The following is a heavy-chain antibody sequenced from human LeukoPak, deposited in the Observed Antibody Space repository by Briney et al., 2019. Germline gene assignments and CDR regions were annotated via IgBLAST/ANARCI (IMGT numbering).Heavy chain of an antibody. V-gene: IGHV3-74*01. CDR1: GFTFTSYW. CDR2: INSDGSST. Sequence: GGSLRLSCAAPGFTFTSYWMHWVRQVPGQGLVWVSRINSDGSSTGYADSVKGRFTISRDNAKDTLYLQMNSLRAEDTAVYYCAREGDDYGDYVQGYFDYWGQGTLVTVSS. D-gene: IGHD4-17*01. J-gene: IGHJ4*02. CDR3: AREGDDYGDYVQGYFDY.